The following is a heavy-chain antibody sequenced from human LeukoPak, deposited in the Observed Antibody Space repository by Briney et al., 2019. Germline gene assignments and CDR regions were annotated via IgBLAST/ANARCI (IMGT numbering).Heavy chain of an antibody. CDR1: GGSLSTYY. CDR3: ARDDFEYSVHYGMDV. J-gene: IGHJ6*02. Sequence: SETLSLTCSVSGGSLSTYYCSWIRQPAGKGLEWIWRVYRSGNTNYNPSLKSRVTMSVDTSKNQIYLRLRSVTAADTAVYYCARDDFEYSVHYGMDVWGQGTTVTVSS. CDR2: VYRSGNT. D-gene: IGHD3-9*01. V-gene: IGHV4-4*07.